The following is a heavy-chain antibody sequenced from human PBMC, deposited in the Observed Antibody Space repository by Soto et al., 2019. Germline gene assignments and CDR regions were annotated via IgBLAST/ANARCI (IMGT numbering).Heavy chain of an antibody. CDR3: AKTPVLYYYDSSGYYFDY. Sequence: SLRLSCAASGFTFSSYAMSWVRQAPGKGLEWVSAISGSGGSTYYADSVKGRFTISRDNSKNTLYLQMNSLRAEDTAVYYCAKTPVLYYYDSSGYYFDYWGQGTLVTVSS. J-gene: IGHJ4*02. CDR1: GFTFSSYA. CDR2: ISGSGGST. D-gene: IGHD3-22*01. V-gene: IGHV3-23*01.